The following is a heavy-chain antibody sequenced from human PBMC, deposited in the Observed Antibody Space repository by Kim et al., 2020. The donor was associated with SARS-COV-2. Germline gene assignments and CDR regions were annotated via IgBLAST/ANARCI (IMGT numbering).Heavy chain of an antibody. V-gene: IGHV3-23*01. J-gene: IGHJ4*02. CDR3: AKGDNYYDNSCLEL. CDR2: ISGSAGST. Sequence: GGSLRLSCAASGFTFSTYAMSWVRQAPGKGLEWVSAISGSAGSTYYADSGKGRFTVSRNNSKSTQYLQMNSLGAEDTVVYYCAKGDNYYDNSCLELWGQGTMVTVSS. CDR1: GFTFSTYA. D-gene: IGHD3-22*01.